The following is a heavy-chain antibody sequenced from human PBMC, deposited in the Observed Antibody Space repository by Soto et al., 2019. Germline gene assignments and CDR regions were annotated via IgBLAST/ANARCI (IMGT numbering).Heavy chain of an antibody. CDR1: GFTVSSNY. CDR2: IYSGGST. V-gene: IGHV3-53*04. J-gene: IGHJ4*02. CDR3: AGTPGIAVAGIFDY. D-gene: IGHD6-19*01. Sequence: GGSLRLSCAASGFTVSSNYMSWVRQAPGKGLEWVSVIYSGGSTYYADSVKGRFTISRHNSKNTLYLQMNSLRAEDTAVYYCAGTPGIAVAGIFDYWGQGTLVTVSS.